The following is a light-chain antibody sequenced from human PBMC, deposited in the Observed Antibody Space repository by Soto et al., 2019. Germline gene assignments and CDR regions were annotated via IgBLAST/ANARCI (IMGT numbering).Light chain of an antibody. CDR3: CSYAGSYTYV. V-gene: IGLV2-11*01. Sequence: ALAQPRSVSGSPGQSVTISCTGTSSDVGGYNYVSWYQQHPGKAPKLMIYDVSRRPSGVPDRFSGSKSGNTASLTISGLQAEDEADYYCCSYAGSYTYVFATGTKVTVL. J-gene: IGLJ1*01. CDR1: SSDVGGYNY. CDR2: DVS.